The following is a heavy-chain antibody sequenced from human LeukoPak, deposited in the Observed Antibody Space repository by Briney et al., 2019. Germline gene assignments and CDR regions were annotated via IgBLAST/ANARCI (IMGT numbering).Heavy chain of an antibody. CDR1: GFTFSSFP. CDR3: ARVMSGAGSKYFDY. Sequence: PGGSLRLSCAPSGFTFSSFPMHWVRQVPGKGLEYVSAISSTGETSYYANSVKDRYTISRDNSKNTLYLKMGSLRAEDMAVYYCARVMSGAGSKYFDYWGQGTLVTVSS. D-gene: IGHD3-10*01. V-gene: IGHV3-64*01. CDR2: ISSTGETS. J-gene: IGHJ4*02.